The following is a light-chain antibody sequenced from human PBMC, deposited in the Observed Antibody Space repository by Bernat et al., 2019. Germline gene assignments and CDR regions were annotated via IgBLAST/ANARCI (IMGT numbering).Light chain of an antibody. V-gene: IGLV3-21*04. Sequence: SYVLTQPPSVSVAPGKTARITCGGNNIENKNVHWYQHKPGQAPVLVISHDTDRPSWIPDRFSGSNSGNTATLSISRVEAGDEADYFCQVYDSSTYHYVFGTGTKVTVL. CDR2: HDT. J-gene: IGLJ1*01. CDR1: NIENKN. CDR3: QVYDSSTYHYV.